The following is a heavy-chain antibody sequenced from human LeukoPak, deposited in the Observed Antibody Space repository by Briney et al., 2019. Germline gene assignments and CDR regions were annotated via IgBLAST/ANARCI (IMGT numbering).Heavy chain of an antibody. V-gene: IGHV1-69*04. CDR1: GGTFSSYA. D-gene: IGHD2-2*01. J-gene: IGHJ4*02. Sequence: ASVKVSCKASGGTFSSYAISWVRQAPGPGLEWMGRIIPIFGIANYAQKFQGRVTITADKSTSTAYMELSSLRSEDTAVYYCAREELYCSSTSCYSIRYYFDYWGQGTLVTVSS. CDR2: IIPIFGIA. CDR3: AREELYCSSTSCYSIRYYFDY.